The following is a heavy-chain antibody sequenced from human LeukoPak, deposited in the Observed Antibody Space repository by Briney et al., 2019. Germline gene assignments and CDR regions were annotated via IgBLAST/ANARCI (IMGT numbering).Heavy chain of an antibody. CDR3: AKSSPIAAAGEVSDF. CDR1: GFTFNSYS. CDR2: ISSGSSYI. V-gene: IGHV3-21*01. Sequence: GGSLRLSCAASGFTFNSYSMNWVRQAPGKGLEWVSSISSGSSYIFYADSVKGRFTISRDNAKNSLYLQMNSLRAEDTAVYYCAKSSPIAAAGEVSDFWGQGTLVTVSS. J-gene: IGHJ4*02. D-gene: IGHD6-13*01.